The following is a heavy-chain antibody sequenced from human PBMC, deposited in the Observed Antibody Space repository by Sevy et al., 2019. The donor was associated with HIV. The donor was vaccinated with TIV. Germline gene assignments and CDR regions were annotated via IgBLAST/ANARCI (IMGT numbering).Heavy chain of an antibody. Sequence: GGSLRLSCAASGLTFSNYAMSWVRQAPGKGLEWVSSLSGDGESRYYAASVKGRFTISRDNSKDSLSLVYLQMNNLRADDAAVYYCAKAGGYNRDYYFDYWGHGTLVTVSS. J-gene: IGHJ4*01. D-gene: IGHD1-7*01. CDR3: AKAGGYNRDYYFDY. CDR1: GLTFSNYA. V-gene: IGHV3-23*01. CDR2: LSGDGESR.